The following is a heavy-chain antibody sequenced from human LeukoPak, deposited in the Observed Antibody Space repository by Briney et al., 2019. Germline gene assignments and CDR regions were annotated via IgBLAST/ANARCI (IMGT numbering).Heavy chain of an antibody. Sequence: HPGGSLRLSCAASGFTFSSYGMHWVRQAPGKGLEWVAVIWYDGSNKYYADSVKGRFTISRDNSKNTLYPQMNSLRAEDTAVYYCARGGIAAAGTNYWGQGTLVTVSS. J-gene: IGHJ4*02. CDR3: ARGGIAAAGTNY. CDR1: GFTFSSYG. D-gene: IGHD6-13*01. V-gene: IGHV3-33*01. CDR2: IWYDGSNK.